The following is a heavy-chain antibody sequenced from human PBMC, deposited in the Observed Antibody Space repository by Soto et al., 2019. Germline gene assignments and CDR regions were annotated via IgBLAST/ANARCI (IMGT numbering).Heavy chain of an antibody. J-gene: IGHJ4*02. Sequence: ASVKVSCKVSGYTLTELSMHWVRQAPGKGLEWMGGFDPEDGETIYAQKFQGRVTMTEDTSTDTAYMELSSLRSEDTAVYYCATGTRPPPCLDYWGQGTLVTVSS. CDR1: GYTLTELS. V-gene: IGHV1-24*01. CDR2: FDPEDGET. CDR3: ATGTRPPPCLDY. D-gene: IGHD3-10*02.